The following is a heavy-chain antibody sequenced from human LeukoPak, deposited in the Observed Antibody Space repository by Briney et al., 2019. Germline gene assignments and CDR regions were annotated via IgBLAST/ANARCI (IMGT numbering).Heavy chain of an antibody. D-gene: IGHD5-18*01. CDR1: GFTFSDYY. Sequence: PGGSLRLSCAASGFTFSDYYMSWIRQAPGKGLECVSYISSSGSTIYYADSVKGRFTISRDNAKNSLYLQMNSLRAEATDVYYCARRPAMVPYYYYGMDVWGQGTTVTVSS. CDR3: ARRPAMVPYYYYGMDV. CDR2: ISSSGSTI. V-gene: IGHV3-11*01. J-gene: IGHJ6*02.